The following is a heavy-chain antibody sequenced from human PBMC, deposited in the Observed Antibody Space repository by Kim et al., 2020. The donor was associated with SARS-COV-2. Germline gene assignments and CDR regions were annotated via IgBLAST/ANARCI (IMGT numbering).Heavy chain of an antibody. D-gene: IGHD6-19*01. CDR2: ISGGSDYI. CDR1: GFSFIPYG. Sequence: GGSLRLSCAASGFSFIPYGMSWVRQAPGKGPEWVSSISGGSDYIHYADSVKGRFTISRDNAKNSLYLQMNSLTVEDTAVYYCTRGLIAVSGTFLFQNWG. CDR3: TRGLIAVSGTFLFQN. J-gene: IGHJ1*01. V-gene: IGHV3-21*01.